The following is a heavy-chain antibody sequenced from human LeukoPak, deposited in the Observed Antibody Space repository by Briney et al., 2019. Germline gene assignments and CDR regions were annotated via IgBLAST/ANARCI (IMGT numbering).Heavy chain of an antibody. CDR3: AKDDRWLQFCC. CDR2: FSGSGGIT. CDR1: GFTFSNYA. D-gene: IGHD5-24*01. Sequence: GGSLRLSCAASGFTFSNYAMSWVRQAPGKGLEWVSGFSGSGGITYYADSVKGRFTISRDNTKNTVYLQMNSLRAEDTAVYYCAKDDRWLQFCCWGQGTLVTVSA. J-gene: IGHJ4*02. V-gene: IGHV3-23*01.